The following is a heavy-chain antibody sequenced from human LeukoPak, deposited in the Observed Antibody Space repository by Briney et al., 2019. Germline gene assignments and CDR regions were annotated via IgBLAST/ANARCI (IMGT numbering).Heavy chain of an antibody. J-gene: IGHJ4*02. Sequence: SQTLSLTCTVSGGSISSGGYYWSWIRQHPGKGLEWIGCIYYSGSTYYNPSLKSRVTISVDTSKNQFSLKLSSVTAADTAVYYCARVVGVTAVVDYWGQGTLVTVSS. CDR1: GGSISSGGYY. CDR3: ARVVGVTAVVDY. D-gene: IGHD2-21*02. CDR2: IYYSGST. V-gene: IGHV4-31*03.